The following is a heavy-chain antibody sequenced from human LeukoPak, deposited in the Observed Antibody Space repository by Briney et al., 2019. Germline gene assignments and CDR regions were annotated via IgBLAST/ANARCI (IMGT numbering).Heavy chain of an antibody. CDR3: ARLSSEVVAASFSYFDY. Sequence: SETLSLICTVSGGSISSSSYYWGWIRQPPGKGLECIGSIYYSGSTYYNPSLKSRVTISVDTSKNQFSLKLSSVTAADTAVYYCARLSSEVVAASFSYFDYWGQGTLVTVSS. J-gene: IGHJ4*02. V-gene: IGHV4-39*01. D-gene: IGHD2-15*01. CDR1: GGSISSSSYY. CDR2: IYYSGST.